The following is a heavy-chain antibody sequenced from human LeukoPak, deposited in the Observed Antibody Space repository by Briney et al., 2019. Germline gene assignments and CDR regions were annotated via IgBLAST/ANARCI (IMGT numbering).Heavy chain of an antibody. Sequence: ASVKVSCKASGYTFTSYYMHWVRQAPGQGLEWMGIINPRDGSTSYAQKFQGRVTVTRDTSTSTVHMELSGLRSEDTAVYYCARDQEGFGYWGQGTLVTVSS. CDR3: ARDQEGFGY. V-gene: IGHV1-46*01. J-gene: IGHJ4*02. CDR1: GYTFTSYY. CDR2: INPRDGST.